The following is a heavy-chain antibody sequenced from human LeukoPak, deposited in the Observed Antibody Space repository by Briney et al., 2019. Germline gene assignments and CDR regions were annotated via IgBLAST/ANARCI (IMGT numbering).Heavy chain of an antibody. J-gene: IGHJ4*02. CDR2: ISYDGSNK. CDR1: GFTFISYA. V-gene: IGHV3-30*04. CDR3: AKDSAAVGGPTTD. D-gene: IGHD6-13*01. Sequence: PGGSLRLSCAASGFTFISYAMHWVRQAPGKGLEWMAVISYDGSNKYYADSVKGRFTISRDNSKNTLYLQMDSLRAEDTAVYYCAKDSAAVGGPTTDWGQGTLVTVSS.